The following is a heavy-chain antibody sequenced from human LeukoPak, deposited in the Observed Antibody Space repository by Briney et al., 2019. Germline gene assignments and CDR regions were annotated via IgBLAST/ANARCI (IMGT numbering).Heavy chain of an antibody. V-gene: IGHV3-30*18. CDR1: GFTFSSYG. J-gene: IGHJ4*02. CDR3: AKDGEQHRVKYYFDY. Sequence: GGSLRLSCAASGFTFSSYGMHWVRQAPGKGLEWVAVISYDGSNKYYADSVKGRFTISRDNSKNTLYLQMNSLRAEDTAVYYCAKDGEQHRVKYYFDYWGQGTLVTVSS. D-gene: IGHD6-13*01. CDR2: ISYDGSNK.